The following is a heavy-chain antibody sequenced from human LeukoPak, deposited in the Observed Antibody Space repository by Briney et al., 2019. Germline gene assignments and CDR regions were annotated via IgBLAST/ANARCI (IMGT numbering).Heavy chain of an antibody. D-gene: IGHD3-3*01. CDR3: ARDDRFSRYFDY. V-gene: IGHV4-30-4*01. Sequence: PSETLSLTCTVSGGSISSGDYYWGWIRQPPGKGLEWIGYIYYSGNTYYNPSLKSRITISVDTSKNQFSLKLSSVTAADTAVYYCARDDRFSRYFDYWGQGTLVTVSS. CDR2: IYYSGNT. CDR1: GGSISSGDYY. J-gene: IGHJ4*02.